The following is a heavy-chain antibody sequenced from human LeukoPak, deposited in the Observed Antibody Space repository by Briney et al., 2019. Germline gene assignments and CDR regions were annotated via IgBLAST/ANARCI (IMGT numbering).Heavy chain of an antibody. CDR2: ISGSGGST. J-gene: IGHJ4*02. CDR1: GTTFNYFA. CDR3: AKSLGFGQFGYFDY. V-gene: IGHV3-23*01. Sequence: GGSLRLSCAASGTTFNYFAMNWVRQAPGKGLEWVSAISGSGGSTYYADSVKGRFTISRDNSKNTLYLQMNSLRAEDTAVYYCAKSLGFGQFGYFDYWGQGTLVTVSS. D-gene: IGHD3-16*01.